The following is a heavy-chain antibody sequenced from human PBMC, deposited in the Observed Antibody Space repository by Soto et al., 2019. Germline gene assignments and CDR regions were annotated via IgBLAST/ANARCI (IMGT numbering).Heavy chain of an antibody. J-gene: IGHJ6*02. CDR2: IIPIFGTA. D-gene: IGHD3-9*01. Sequence: ASVKVSCKASGGTFSSYAISWVRQAPGQGLEWMGGIIPIFGTANYAQKFQGRVTITADESTSTAYMELSSLRSEDTAVYYCAREGGTVYDILTGERYYDYGMDVWGQGTTVTVSS. CDR1: GGTFSSYA. CDR3: AREGGTVYDILTGERYYDYGMDV. V-gene: IGHV1-69*13.